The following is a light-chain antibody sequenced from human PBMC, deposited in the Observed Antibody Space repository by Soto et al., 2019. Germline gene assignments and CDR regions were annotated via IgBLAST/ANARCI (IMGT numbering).Light chain of an antibody. CDR3: QQYDDSLSSFT. CDR1: QSVSSSY. Sequence: EIVLTQSPGTLSLSPGERATLSCRASQSVSSSYLAWYQQKPGQAPRLLIYGASYRATGIPDRFSGRGSGTDVTLTISRLEPEDFAVYYCQQYDDSLSSFTFGQGTNLEIK. J-gene: IGKJ2*01. V-gene: IGKV3-20*01. CDR2: GAS.